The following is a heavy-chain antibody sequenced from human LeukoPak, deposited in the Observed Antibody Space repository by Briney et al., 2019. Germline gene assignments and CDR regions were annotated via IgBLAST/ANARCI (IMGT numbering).Heavy chain of an antibody. CDR2: IKQDGSEK. D-gene: IGHD3-3*01. Sequence: GGSLRLSCAASGFTFSSDWMSWVRQAPGKGLEWVANIKQDGSEKYYVDSVKGRFTISRDNAKNSLYLRMNSLRAEDTAVYYCARSPLYDFWNPFDYWGQGTLVTVSS. CDR3: ARSPLYDFWNPFDY. J-gene: IGHJ4*02. CDR1: GFTFSSDW. V-gene: IGHV3-7*01.